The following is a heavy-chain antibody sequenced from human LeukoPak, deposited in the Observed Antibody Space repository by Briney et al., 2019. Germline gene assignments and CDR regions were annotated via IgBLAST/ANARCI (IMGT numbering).Heavy chain of an antibody. CDR3: ARNYGYGLAEGFDI. V-gene: IGHV4-28*01. CDR2: IYYSGST. Sequence: PSETLSLTCTVSGYSISTSNWWGWIRQPPGKGLEWIGYIYYSGSTYYNPSLKSRVTMSVDTSNNQFSLKLTSVTAVDTAVYYCARNYGYGLAEGFDIWGQGTMVTVSS. D-gene: IGHD5-18*01. CDR1: GYSISTSNW. J-gene: IGHJ3*02.